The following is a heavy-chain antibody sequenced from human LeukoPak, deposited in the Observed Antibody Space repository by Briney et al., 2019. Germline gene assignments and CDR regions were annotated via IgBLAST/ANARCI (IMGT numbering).Heavy chain of an antibody. CDR2: ISSSSSFI. V-gene: IGHV3-21*01. J-gene: IGHJ4*02. Sequence: PGGSLKLSFAASGFTFSNYNMNWVRRAPGKGLKWVSSISSSSSFIYYADSMKGRFTISRDNAKNSLYLQMNSLRAEDTAVYYCTRDTHFFMTTTIDYWGQGTLVTVSS. CDR3: TRDTHFFMTTTIDY. CDR1: GFTFSNYN. D-gene: IGHD4-11*01.